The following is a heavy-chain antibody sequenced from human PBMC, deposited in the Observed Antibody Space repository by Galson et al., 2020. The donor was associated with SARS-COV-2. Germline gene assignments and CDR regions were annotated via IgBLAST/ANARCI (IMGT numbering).Heavy chain of an antibody. CDR1: GFSLTARGMY. V-gene: IGHV2-70*11. J-gene: IGHJ3*02. CDR2: IDWDDDK. Sequence: SGPTLVKPTQTLTLTCSFSGFSLTARGMYVAWIRKPPGKALEWPARIDWDDDKYYKTSLKTRLTISKDTSKNQVVLTMTNMGPSDTATYYCARISSDYTTFDTWGQGTTVTVSS. CDR3: ARISSDYTTFDT. D-gene: IGHD3-16*01.